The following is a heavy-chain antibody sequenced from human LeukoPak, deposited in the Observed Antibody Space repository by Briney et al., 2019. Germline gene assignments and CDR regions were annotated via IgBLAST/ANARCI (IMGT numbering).Heavy chain of an antibody. D-gene: IGHD6-6*01. Sequence: PSETLSLTCTVSGYSISSGFYRGWIRQPPGKGLEWIGNVYHGGSSYYNPSLKSRVTISVDTSKNQFSLNLYSVTAADTAVYYCARRVGSSDCFDYWGQGTLVTVSS. CDR1: GYSISSGFY. V-gene: IGHV4-38-2*02. CDR2: VYHGGSS. CDR3: ARRVGSSDCFDY. J-gene: IGHJ4*02.